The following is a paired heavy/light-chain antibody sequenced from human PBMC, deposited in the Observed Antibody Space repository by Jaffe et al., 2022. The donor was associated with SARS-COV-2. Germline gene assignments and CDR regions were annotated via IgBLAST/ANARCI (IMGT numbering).Light chain of an antibody. CDR1: SSNVGGHT. V-gene: IGLV1-44*01. CDR3: AAWDDSLNGVI. CDR2: TDN. J-gene: IGLJ2*01. Sequence: QSVLTQPPSASGTPGQRVTISCSGSSSNVGGHTVNWYQQLPGTAPKLLIHTDNQRPSGVPDRFSGSKSGTSASLVVSGLQSEDEADYFCAAWDDSLNGVIFGGGTTLSVL.
Heavy chain of an antibody. Sequence: QVQLMQSGAEMKKPGASVKVSCKASGYIFNRYGITWVRQAPGQGLEWVGWIATYSASANYAQDLQDRVIMTTDISTNTAYLELKNLRYDDTAVYYCARRHSSSWPKINNWFDPWGQGTLVIVSS. CDR2: IATYSASA. CDR3: ARRHSSSWPKINNWFDP. CDR1: GYIFNRYG. J-gene: IGHJ5*02. V-gene: IGHV1-18*01. D-gene: IGHD6-13*01.